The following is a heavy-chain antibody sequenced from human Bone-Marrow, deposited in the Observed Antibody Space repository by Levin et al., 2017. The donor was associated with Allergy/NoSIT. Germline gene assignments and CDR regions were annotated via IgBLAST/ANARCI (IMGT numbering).Heavy chain of an antibody. CDR2: IKQDGGEK. V-gene: IGHV3-7*01. CDR1: GFTFSTNG. D-gene: IGHD3-16*01. J-gene: IGHJ5*02. CDR3: ARDGRGSTSANHWFGP. Sequence: GGSLRLSCTASGFTFSTNGMNWVRQAPGKGLEWVANIKQDGGEKNYLDSVKGRFTISRDNAKNSLYLQMNSLRAEDTAVYYCARDGRGSTSANHWFGPWGQGTLVTVSS.